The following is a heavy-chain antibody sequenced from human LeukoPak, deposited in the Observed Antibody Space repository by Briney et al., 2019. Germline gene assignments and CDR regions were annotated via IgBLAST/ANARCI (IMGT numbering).Heavy chain of an antibody. D-gene: IGHD5-12*01. CDR1: GFTFSSYE. CDR2: ISSSGSTI. CDR3: AGKWRRFDP. V-gene: IGHV3-48*03. J-gene: IGHJ5*02. Sequence: GGSLRLSCAASGFTFSSYEMNWVRQAPGKGLEWVAYISSSGSTIYYRDSVEGRFTISRDNAKNSLYLQMNSLRAEDTAVYYCAGKWRRFDPWGQGTLVTVSS.